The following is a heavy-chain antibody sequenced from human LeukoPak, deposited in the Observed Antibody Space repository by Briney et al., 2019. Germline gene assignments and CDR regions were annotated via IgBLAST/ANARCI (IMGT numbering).Heavy chain of an antibody. Sequence: GGSLRLSCAASGFTFSSYSMNRVRQAPGKGLEWVSGVSGSGVSRDYADSVKGRFTISRDNSKNTVLLQMDSLRAEDTAIYYCTKRSGVYSDNSGVFDYWGQGALVTVSS. D-gene: IGHD4-11*01. CDR2: VSGSGVSR. J-gene: IGHJ4*02. CDR1: GFTFSSYS. V-gene: IGHV3-23*01. CDR3: TKRSGVYSDNSGVFDY.